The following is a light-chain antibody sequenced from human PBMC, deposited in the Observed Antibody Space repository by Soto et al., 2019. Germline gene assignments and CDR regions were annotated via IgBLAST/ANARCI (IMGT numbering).Light chain of an antibody. Sequence: IVMTHSPDSLAVSLGERATINCKSSQSVLYSPDSENYLAWYQQKARQPPRLLIYWSSTRESGVPDRFSGSGSGTDFTLTISSLQAEDVAVYYCQQYYSTPWTFGQGTKVDIK. J-gene: IGKJ1*01. CDR2: WSS. CDR3: QQYYSTPWT. V-gene: IGKV4-1*01. CDR1: QSVLYSPDSENY.